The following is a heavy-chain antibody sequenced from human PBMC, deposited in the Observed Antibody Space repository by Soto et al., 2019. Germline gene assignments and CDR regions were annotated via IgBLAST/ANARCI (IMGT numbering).Heavy chain of an antibody. CDR3: ARHPGYYDILTGYTTYYFDY. Sequence: SETLSLTCAVYGGSFSVYYWSWIRQPPGKGLEWIGEINHSGSTNYNPSLKSRVIISVDTSKNQFSLKLTSVTAADTAVYYCARHPGYYDILTGYTTYYFDYWGQGILVTVSS. CDR2: INHSGST. V-gene: IGHV4-34*01. CDR1: GGSFSVYY. D-gene: IGHD3-9*01. J-gene: IGHJ4*02.